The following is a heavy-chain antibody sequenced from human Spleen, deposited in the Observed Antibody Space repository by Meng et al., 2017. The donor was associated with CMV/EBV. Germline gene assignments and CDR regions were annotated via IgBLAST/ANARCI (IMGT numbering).Heavy chain of an antibody. Sequence: GGSLRLSCGASGFPFNSAWMNWVRQAPGKGLEWVSSISTSSIDIYYADSVKGRFTISRDNAKNSLSLQMNSLRAEDTAVYYCAREDPRCSSASCYENFYYGMDVWGQGTTVTVSS. CDR3: AREDPRCSSASCYENFYYGMDV. D-gene: IGHD2-2*01. J-gene: IGHJ6*02. V-gene: IGHV3-21*01. CDR1: GFPFNSAW. CDR2: ISTSSIDI.